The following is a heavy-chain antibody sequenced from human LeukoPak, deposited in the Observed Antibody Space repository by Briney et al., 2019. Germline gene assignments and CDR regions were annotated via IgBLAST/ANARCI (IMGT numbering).Heavy chain of an antibody. J-gene: IGHJ3*02. CDR3: ARPLRWLQFTVSGAFDI. D-gene: IGHD5-24*01. Sequence: SQTLSLTCAVSGGSISSGGYSWSWIRQPPGKGLEWIGYIYHSGSTYYNPSLKSRVTISVDRSKNQFSLKLSSVTAADTAVYYRARPLRWLQFTVSGAFDIWGQGTMVTVSS. V-gene: IGHV4-30-2*01. CDR1: GGSISSGGYS. CDR2: IYHSGST.